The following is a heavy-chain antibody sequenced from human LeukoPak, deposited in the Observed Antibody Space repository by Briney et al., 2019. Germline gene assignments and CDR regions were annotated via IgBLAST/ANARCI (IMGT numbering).Heavy chain of an antibody. J-gene: IGHJ6*02. CDR3: ARGHLYYDFWSGYRANNYYGMDV. V-gene: IGHV4-39*07. Sequence: SETLSLTCTVSGGSISSSSYYWGWIRQPPGKGLEWIGSIYYSGSTNYNPSLKSRVTISVDTSKNQFSLKLSSVTAADTAVYYCARGHLYYDFWSGYRANNYYGMDVWGQGTTVTVSS. CDR2: IYYSGST. CDR1: GGSISSSSYY. D-gene: IGHD3-3*01.